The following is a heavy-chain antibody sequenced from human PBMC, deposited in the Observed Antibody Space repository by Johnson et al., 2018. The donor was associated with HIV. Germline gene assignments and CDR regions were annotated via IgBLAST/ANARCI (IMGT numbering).Heavy chain of an antibody. Sequence: EVQLVESGGGVVRPGGSLRLSCAASGFTFEDHGMSWVRQAPGKGLEWVAGINWNGGTTGYADSVKGRFTISRDNSKNTLYLQMNSLRAEDTAVYYCAKATQGSFDIWGQGTMVTVSS. CDR2: INWNGGTT. CDR3: AKATQGSFDI. V-gene: IGHV3-20*04. CDR1: GFTFEDHG. J-gene: IGHJ3*02.